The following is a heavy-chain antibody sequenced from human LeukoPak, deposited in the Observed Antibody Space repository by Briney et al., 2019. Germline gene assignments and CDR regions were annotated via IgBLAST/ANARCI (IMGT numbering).Heavy chain of an antibody. D-gene: IGHD1-26*01. CDR3: ARDVGSPSHMDV. Sequence: GGSLRLSCAASGFTFSSYSMSWVRQAPGKGLEWVSYISSSSSTIYYADSVKGRFTISRDNAKNSLYLQMNSLRAEDTAVYYCARDVGSPSHMDVWGKGTTVTVSS. V-gene: IGHV3-48*01. J-gene: IGHJ6*03. CDR2: ISSSSSTI. CDR1: GFTFSSYS.